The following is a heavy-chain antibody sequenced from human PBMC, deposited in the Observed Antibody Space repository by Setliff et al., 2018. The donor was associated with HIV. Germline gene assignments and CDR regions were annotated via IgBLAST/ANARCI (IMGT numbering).Heavy chain of an antibody. Sequence: GGSLRLSCAASGFSFSDYYMTWVRQAPGRGLEWVSYITSSGSSNFIYYANSLKGRFTISRDNAKNSLYLQMTSLRAGDTAVYYCARDIGDVPERTVFDVWGQGTMVTVSS. CDR3: ARDIGDVPERTVFDV. CDR2: ITSSGSSNFI. CDR1: GFSFSDYY. D-gene: IGHD2-21*01. V-gene: IGHV3-11*01. J-gene: IGHJ3*01.